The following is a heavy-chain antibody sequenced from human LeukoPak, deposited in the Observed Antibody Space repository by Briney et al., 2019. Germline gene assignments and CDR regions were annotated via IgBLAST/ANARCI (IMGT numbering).Heavy chain of an antibody. D-gene: IGHD2-2*01. CDR2: IIPIFGIA. CDR1: GGTFSSYA. CDR3: ARGVPAAPPGRTGYGMDV. Sequence: ASVKVSCKASGGTFSSYAMSWVRQAPGQGLEWMGRIIPIFGIANYAQKLQGRVTITADKSTSTAYMELTSLRSEDTAVYYCARGVPAAPPGRTGYGMDVWGQGTTATVSS. J-gene: IGHJ6*02. V-gene: IGHV1-69*04.